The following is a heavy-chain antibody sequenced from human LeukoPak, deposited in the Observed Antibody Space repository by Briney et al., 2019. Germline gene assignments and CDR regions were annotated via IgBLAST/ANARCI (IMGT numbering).Heavy chain of an antibody. V-gene: IGHV3-73*01. Sequence: GGSLRLSCAASGFTFSGSPILWVRQASGKGLEWVGRIRSKADNYATAYAASVRGRCTISRDDSKSTAYLQLNSLKTEDTAVYYCTQSNYWGQGALVTVSS. J-gene: IGHJ4*02. CDR2: IRSKADNYAT. CDR3: TQSNY. CDR1: GFTFSGSP.